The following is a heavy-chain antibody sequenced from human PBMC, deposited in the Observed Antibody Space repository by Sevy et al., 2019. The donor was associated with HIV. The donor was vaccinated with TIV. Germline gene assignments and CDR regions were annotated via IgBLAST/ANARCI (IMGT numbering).Heavy chain of an antibody. V-gene: IGHV3-23*01. D-gene: IGHD6-19*01. Sequence: GGSLRLSCAASGFTFSSYAMTWVRQAPGKGLEWVSASSGRGVSGVVGRTYYAESVRGRFTISRDNRKNTLYLQMNSLRDDDSAVYYCAKVVSFFFDNSGWVEYWGRGTLVTVSS. CDR3: AKVVSFFFDNSGWVEY. J-gene: IGHJ4*02. CDR1: GFTFSSYA. CDR2: SSGRGVSGVVGRT.